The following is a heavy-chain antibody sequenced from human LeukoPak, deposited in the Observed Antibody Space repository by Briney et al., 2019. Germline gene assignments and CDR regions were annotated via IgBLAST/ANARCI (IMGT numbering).Heavy chain of an antibody. Sequence: PGGSLRLSCAASGFAFDTYGMTWVRQVPGRGLEWLAHMSINGITTYYAESVKGRFTISRDNANNSLHLHMTRLSAGDSAIYYCVRKLFEGAGPGMSCFDPWGQGTLVTVSS. CDR1: GFAFDTYG. J-gene: IGHJ5*02. V-gene: IGHV3-48*01. D-gene: IGHD6-13*01. CDR3: VRKLFEGAGPGMSCFDP. CDR2: MSINGITT.